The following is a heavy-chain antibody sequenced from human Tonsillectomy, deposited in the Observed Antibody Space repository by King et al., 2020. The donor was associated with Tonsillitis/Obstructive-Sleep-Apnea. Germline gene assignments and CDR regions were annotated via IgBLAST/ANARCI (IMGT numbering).Heavy chain of an antibody. J-gene: IGHJ4*02. Sequence: VQLVESGGGLVQPGGSLRLSCAASGFTFSSYAMSWVRQAPGKGLEWVSAICGSGRSTFDAESVKGRFTISRDNSMNTLYLQMNSLRAEDTAVYYCAKSSPGYSSWYGQPFGYWGQGTLVTVSS. CDR1: GFTFSSYA. D-gene: IGHD6-13*01. CDR2: ICGSGRST. V-gene: IGHV3-23*04. CDR3: AKSSPGYSSWYGQPFGY.